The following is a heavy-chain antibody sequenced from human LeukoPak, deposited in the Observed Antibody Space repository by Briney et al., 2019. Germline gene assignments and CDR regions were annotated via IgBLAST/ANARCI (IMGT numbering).Heavy chain of an antibody. Sequence: GGSLRLSCAASGFTFSSYGMHWVRQAPGKGLEWVAFVRYDGSNKYYADSVRGRFTISRDNSQNTLYLQMNSLRAEDTAVYYCAKLVVPAAPGYYYYYYMDAWGKGTTVTVSS. J-gene: IGHJ6*03. CDR1: GFTFSSYG. CDR3: AKLVVPAAPGYYYYYYMDA. D-gene: IGHD2-2*01. V-gene: IGHV3-30*02. CDR2: VRYDGSNK.